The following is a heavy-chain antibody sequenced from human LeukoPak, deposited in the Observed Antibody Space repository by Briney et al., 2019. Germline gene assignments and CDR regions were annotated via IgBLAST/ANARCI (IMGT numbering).Heavy chain of an antibody. V-gene: IGHV3-7*01. CDR1: GFTFTDYW. CDR2: INPDGSEK. Sequence: GGSLRLSCAASGFTFTDYWMSWVRQAPGEGLEWVANINPDGSEKYYVDSVKGRFTISRDNAKNSLYLQMNSLRAEDTAVYYCARDTGGGYSCYDCWGQGTLVTVSS. D-gene: IGHD5-18*01. J-gene: IGHJ4*02. CDR3: ARDTGGGYSCYDC.